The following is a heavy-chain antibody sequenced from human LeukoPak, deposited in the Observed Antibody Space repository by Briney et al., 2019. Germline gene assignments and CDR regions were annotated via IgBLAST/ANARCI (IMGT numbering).Heavy chain of an antibody. J-gene: IGHJ3*02. D-gene: IGHD3-9*01. CDR3: AREPLRYFDWLLPAFGAFDI. CDR2: IYYSGST. Sequence: PSETLSLTCTVSGGSISSYYWSWIRQPPGKGLEWIGYIYYSGSTNYNPSLKSRVTISVDTSKNQFSLKLSSVTAADTAVYYCAREPLRYFDWLLPAFGAFDIWGQGTMVTASS. V-gene: IGHV4-59*01. CDR1: GGSISSYY.